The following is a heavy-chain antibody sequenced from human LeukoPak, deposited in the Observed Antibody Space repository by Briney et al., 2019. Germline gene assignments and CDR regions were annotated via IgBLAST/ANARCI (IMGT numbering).Heavy chain of an antibody. CDR3: AKDHLEMITFGGVLATGPDY. Sequence: GGSLRLSCAASGFTFSSSGMHWVRQAPGKGLEWVAIISYDGNYKYYADSVKGRFTISRDKSKNTLYLQMNCLRAEDTAVYYCAKDHLEMITFGGVLATGPDYWGQGTLVTVSS. V-gene: IGHV3-30*18. D-gene: IGHD3-16*02. J-gene: IGHJ4*02. CDR2: ISYDGNYK. CDR1: GFTFSSSG.